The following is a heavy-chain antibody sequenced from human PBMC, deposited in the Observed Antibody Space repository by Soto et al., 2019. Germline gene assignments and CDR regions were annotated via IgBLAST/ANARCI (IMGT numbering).Heavy chain of an antibody. V-gene: IGHV4-31*03. CDR2: IYYSGST. CDR1: CGSIISGGYY. J-gene: IGHJ4*02. D-gene: IGHD7-27*01. CDR3: ARLTYYFDY. Sequence: PSETLSLTCTFSCGSIISGGYYWSWIRQHPGKGLEWIGYIYYSGSTYHNPSLKSRVTISVDTSKNQFSLKLSSVTAADTAVYYCARLTYYFDYWGQGTLVTVSS.